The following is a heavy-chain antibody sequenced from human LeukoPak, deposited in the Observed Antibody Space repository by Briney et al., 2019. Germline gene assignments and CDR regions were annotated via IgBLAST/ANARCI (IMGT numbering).Heavy chain of an antibody. CDR2: IRYDGSNK. J-gene: IGHJ6*02. CDR3: ARDNHVGATYFHYYYGMDV. CDR1: GFTFSSYG. V-gene: IGHV3-33*01. Sequence: QPGGSLRLSCAASGFTFSSYGMHWVRQAPGKGLEWVAVIRYDGSNKYYADSVKGRFTISRDNSKNTLYLQMNSLRAEDTAVYYCARDNHVGATYFHYYYGMDVWGQGTTVTVSS. D-gene: IGHD1-26*01.